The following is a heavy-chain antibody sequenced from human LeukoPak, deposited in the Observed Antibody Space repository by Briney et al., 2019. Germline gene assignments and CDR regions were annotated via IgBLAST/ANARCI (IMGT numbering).Heavy chain of an antibody. V-gene: IGHV3-66*01. CDR3: ARDPHLGATTVTDGPGDY. D-gene: IGHD4-17*01. J-gene: IGHJ4*02. Sequence: GGSLRLSCAASGLTFSNAWMSWVRQAPGKGLEWVSVIYSGGSTYYADSVKGRFTISRDNSKNTLYLQMNSLRAEDTAVYYCARDPHLGATTVTDGPGDYWGQGTLVTVSS. CDR1: GLTFSNAW. CDR2: IYSGGST.